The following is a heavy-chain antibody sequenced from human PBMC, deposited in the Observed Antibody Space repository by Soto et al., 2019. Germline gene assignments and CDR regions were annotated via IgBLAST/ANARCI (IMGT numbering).Heavy chain of an antibody. CDR3: VTARITTFAPSLDY. CDR2: INQDGSEK. V-gene: IGHV3-7*01. D-gene: IGHD3-3*01. Sequence: EVQLVESGGGLVQPGGSLRLSCAASGFTFSNYWMMWVRQAPGKGLQWVANINQDGSEKYFVDSVKGRFTISRDNRKNSLYLGMNNLRGEVTATYYCVTARITTFAPSLDYWGQGILVAVSS. CDR1: GFTFSNYW. J-gene: IGHJ4*02.